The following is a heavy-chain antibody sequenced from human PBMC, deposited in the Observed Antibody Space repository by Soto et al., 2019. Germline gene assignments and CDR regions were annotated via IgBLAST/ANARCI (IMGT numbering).Heavy chain of an antibody. V-gene: IGHV3-33*01. CDR3: ARGYSPGGFDY. Sequence: QVQLVESGGGVVQPGRSLRLSCAASGFTFSSYGMHWVRQAPGKGLEWVAVIWYDGSNKYYADSVKGRFTISRDNSKNTLYLQMNSLRAEDTAVYYCARGYSPGGFDYWGQGTLVTVSS. CDR2: IWYDGSNK. CDR1: GFTFSSYG. D-gene: IGHD5-18*01. J-gene: IGHJ4*02.